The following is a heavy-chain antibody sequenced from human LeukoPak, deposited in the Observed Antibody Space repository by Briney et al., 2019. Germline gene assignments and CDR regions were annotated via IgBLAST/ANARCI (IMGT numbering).Heavy chain of an antibody. CDR1: GFIFSNFA. J-gene: IGHJ4*02. CDR3: ARFPVATIEGFDY. CDR2: ISSSSSTI. Sequence: GGSLRLSCGVSGFIFSNFAMTWVRQAPGKGLEWVSYISSSSSTIYYADSVKGRFTISRDNAKNSLYLQMNSLRAEDTAVYYCARFPVATIEGFDYWGQGTLVTVSS. V-gene: IGHV3-48*01. D-gene: IGHD5-12*01.